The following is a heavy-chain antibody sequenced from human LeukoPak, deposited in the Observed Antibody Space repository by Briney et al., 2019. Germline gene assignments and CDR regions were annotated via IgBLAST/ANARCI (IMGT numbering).Heavy chain of an antibody. CDR2: IYYSGST. CDR1: GGSISSYY. V-gene: IGHV4-59*08. CDR3: ASSGSYPQEYFQH. J-gene: IGHJ1*01. Sequence: PSETLSLTCTVSGGSISSYYWSWIRQPPGKGLEWIGYIYYSGSTNYNPSLKSRVTISVDTSKNQFSLKLSSVTAADTAVYYCASSGSYPQEYFQHWGQGTLVTVSS. D-gene: IGHD1-26*01.